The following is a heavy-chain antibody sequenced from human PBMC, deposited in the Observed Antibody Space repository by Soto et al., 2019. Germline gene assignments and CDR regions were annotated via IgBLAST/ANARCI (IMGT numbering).Heavy chain of an antibody. Sequence: PGGSLRLSCAASGFTFSSYAMSWVRQAPGKGLEWVSAISGSGGSTYYADSVKGRFTISRDNSKNMLYLQMNSLRAEDTAVYYCAIRRDAGIAVAGFHFDYWGQGTLVTVSS. CDR1: GFTFSSYA. J-gene: IGHJ4*02. D-gene: IGHD6-19*01. V-gene: IGHV3-23*01. CDR3: AIRRDAGIAVAGFHFDY. CDR2: ISGSGGST.